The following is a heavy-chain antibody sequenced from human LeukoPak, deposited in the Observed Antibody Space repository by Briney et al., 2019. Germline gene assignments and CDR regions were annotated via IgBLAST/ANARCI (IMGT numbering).Heavy chain of an antibody. V-gene: IGHV3-30*04. CDR3: ARDRGYYGSGSYYRY. D-gene: IGHD3-10*01. J-gene: IGHJ4*02. Sequence: GGSLRLSCAASGFTFSSYAMHWVRQAPGKGLEWVAVISYDGSNKYYADSVKGRFTISRDNSKNTLYLQMNSLRAEDTAVYYCARDRGYYGSGSYYRYWGQGTLVTVSS. CDR1: GFTFSSYA. CDR2: ISYDGSNK.